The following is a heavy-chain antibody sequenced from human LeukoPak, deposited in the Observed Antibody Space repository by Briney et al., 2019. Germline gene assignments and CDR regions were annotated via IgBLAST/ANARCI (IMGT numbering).Heavy chain of an antibody. J-gene: IGHJ5*02. CDR1: GYSFTDYY. D-gene: IGHD1-26*01. CDR2: INPNSGGT. Sequence: ASVKVSCKTSGYSFTDYYMHWVRQAPGQGLEWMGWINPNSGGTSTAQKFQGRVTMTRDTSITTVYMEVSWLTSDDTAIYYCARADRLDGSPYLIGPWGQGTLVTVSS. V-gene: IGHV1-2*02. CDR3: ARADRLDGSPYLIGP.